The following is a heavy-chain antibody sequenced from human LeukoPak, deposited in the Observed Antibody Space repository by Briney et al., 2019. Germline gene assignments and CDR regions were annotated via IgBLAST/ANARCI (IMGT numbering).Heavy chain of an antibody. Sequence: ASVKVSCKASGGTFSSYAISWVRQAPGQGLEWMGWISAYNGNTNYAQKFQGRVTMTRDTSISTAYMELSRLRSDDTAVYYCARDLTYSGYDQVDYWGQGTLVTVSS. CDR3: ARDLTYSGYDQVDY. J-gene: IGHJ4*02. D-gene: IGHD5-12*01. CDR1: GGTFSSYA. V-gene: IGHV1-18*01. CDR2: ISAYNGNT.